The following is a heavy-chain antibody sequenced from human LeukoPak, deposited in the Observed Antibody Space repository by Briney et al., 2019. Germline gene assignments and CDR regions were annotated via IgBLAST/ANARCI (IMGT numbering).Heavy chain of an antibody. CDR3: ARERGGGWYGNYYYGMDV. D-gene: IGHD6-19*01. J-gene: IGHJ6*02. V-gene: IGHV6-1*01. Sequence: SQTLSLTSAISGDSVSSNSAAWNWIRQSPSRGLEWLGRTYYRSKWNNDYAVSVKSRITINPDTSKNQFSLQLNSVTPEDTAVYYCARERGGGWYGNYYYGMDVWGQGTTVTVSS. CDR2: TYYRSKWNN. CDR1: GDSVSSNSAA.